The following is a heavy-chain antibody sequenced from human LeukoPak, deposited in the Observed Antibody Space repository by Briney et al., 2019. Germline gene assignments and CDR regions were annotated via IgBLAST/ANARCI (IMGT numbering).Heavy chain of an antibody. CDR1: GFTFSSYA. J-gene: IGHJ4*02. Sequence: PGGSLRLSCAASGFTFSSYAMSWVRQAPGKGLEWVSAISGSGGSTYYADSVKGRFTISRDNSKNTLYLQMNSLRAEDTAVYYCAKDQPLTMIVVVITTAFDYWGQGTLVTVSS. CDR2: ISGSGGST. CDR3: AKDQPLTMIVVVITTAFDY. D-gene: IGHD3-22*01. V-gene: IGHV3-23*01.